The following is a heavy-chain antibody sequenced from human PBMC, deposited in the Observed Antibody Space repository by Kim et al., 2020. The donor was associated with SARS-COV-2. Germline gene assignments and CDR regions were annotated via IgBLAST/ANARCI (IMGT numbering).Heavy chain of an antibody. CDR3: AITPGRGTLGVVATLYS. Sequence: GGSLRLSCAASGFTFSSYAMTWVRQAPGKGLQWVSAISSSGGRTYYADSVKGRFTISRDNSKNTLYLQMNGLRAEDTAAYYCAITPGRGTLGVVATLYSWGQGTPGTVSS. V-gene: IGHV3-23*01. CDR1: GFTFSSYA. CDR2: ISSSGGRT. J-gene: IGHJ4*02. D-gene: IGHD5-12*01.